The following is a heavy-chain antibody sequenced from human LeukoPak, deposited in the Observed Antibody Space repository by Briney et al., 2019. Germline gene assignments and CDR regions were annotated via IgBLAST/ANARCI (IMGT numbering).Heavy chain of an antibody. D-gene: IGHD2-21*02. Sequence: SETLSLTCTVSGGSISSSSYYWGWIRQPPGKGLEWIGSIYYSGSTCYNPSLKSRVTISVDTSKNQFSLKVNSVTAADTAVYYCARYYCGGDCYGFDYWGQGTLVTVSS. CDR3: ARYYCGGDCYGFDY. J-gene: IGHJ4*02. CDR2: IYYSGST. CDR1: GGSISSSSYY. V-gene: IGHV4-39*07.